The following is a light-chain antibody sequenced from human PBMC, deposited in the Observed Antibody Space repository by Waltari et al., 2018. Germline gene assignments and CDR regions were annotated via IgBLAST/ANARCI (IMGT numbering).Light chain of an antibody. CDR2: GAS. Sequence: EIVLMQSQGTLSLSPGERATLSCRASQSVSSSYLAWYQQKPGQAPRLLIYGASSRATGIPDRFSGSGSGTDFTLTISRLEPEDFAVYYCQQYGSSPLTFGGGTKVEIK. V-gene: IGKV3-20*01. CDR3: QQYGSSPLT. J-gene: IGKJ4*01. CDR1: QSVSSSY.